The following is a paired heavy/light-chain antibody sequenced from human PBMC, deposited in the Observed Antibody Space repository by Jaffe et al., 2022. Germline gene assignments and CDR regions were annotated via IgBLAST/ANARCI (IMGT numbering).Light chain of an antibody. J-gene: IGKJ4*01. CDR1: QGINSN. V-gene: IGKV1-16*02. CDR3: HQYNRYPLT. Sequence: DIQMTQSPSSLSASVGDRVTITCRASQGINSNLAWVQQKPGKAPKSLIYEASSLESGVPAKISGSGFGTDFTLTIRSLQPEDSATYYCHQYNRYPLTFGGGTKVEIK. CDR2: EAS.
Heavy chain of an antibody. CDR3: AKVDCSGGSCYHY. Sequence: EVQMLESGGGLVQAGGSLRLSCAVSGLTFSIFDMSWVRQAPGKGLEWVSGLLPSGSNTYYADSVGGRFTISRDNSKKMLYLQMNNLRVEDTAVYYCAKVDCSGGSCYHYWGQGTLVTVSS. CDR1: GLTFSIFD. J-gene: IGHJ4*02. V-gene: IGHV3-23*05. D-gene: IGHD2-15*01. CDR2: LLPSGSNT.